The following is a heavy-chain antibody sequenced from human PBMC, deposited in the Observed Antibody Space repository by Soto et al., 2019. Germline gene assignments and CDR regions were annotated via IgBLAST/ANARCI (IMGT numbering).Heavy chain of an antibody. CDR2: IYWDDDK. J-gene: IGHJ4*02. CDR1: GFSLSSPAVG. Sequence: QITLKESGPPLVKPTQTLTLTCTFSGFSLSSPAVGVNWIRQPPGKALEWLALIYWDDDKQYSTSLRSRLTITKDTSKNQVVLTMTNMDPVDTARYFCAHGSGWLSDYWGQGTLVTVSS. V-gene: IGHV2-5*02. D-gene: IGHD6-19*01. CDR3: AHGSGWLSDY.